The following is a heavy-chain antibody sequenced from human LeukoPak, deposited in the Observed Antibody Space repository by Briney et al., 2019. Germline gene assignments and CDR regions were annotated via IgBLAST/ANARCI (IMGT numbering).Heavy chain of an antibody. CDR2: IYHSGNT. Sequence: PSETLSLTCSASGYSISSGYYWGWIRQPPGKGLEWIGSIYHSGNTYYNPSLKSRVTISVDTSKNQFSLKLSSVTAADTAVYYCAREDATYWFDPWGQGTLVTVSS. J-gene: IGHJ5*02. CDR1: GYSISSGYY. V-gene: IGHV4-38-2*02. CDR3: AREDATYWFDP.